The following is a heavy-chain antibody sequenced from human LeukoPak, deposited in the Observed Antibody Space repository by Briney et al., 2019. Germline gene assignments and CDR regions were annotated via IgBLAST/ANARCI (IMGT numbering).Heavy chain of an antibody. CDR1: GFTFTSYW. Sequence: PGGSLRLSCAASGFTFTSYWMSWVRQAPGKGLEWVANIKQDGSEEYYVDSVKGRFTISRDNAKSSLYLQMNSLRAEDSAVYYCGRAMDVWGQGTTVTVSS. V-gene: IGHV3-7*04. J-gene: IGHJ6*02. CDR3: GRAMDV. CDR2: IKQDGSEE.